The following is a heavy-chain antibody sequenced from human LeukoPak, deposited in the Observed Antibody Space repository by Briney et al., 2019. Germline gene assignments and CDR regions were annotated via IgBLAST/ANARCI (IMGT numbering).Heavy chain of an antibody. CDR2: ISAYNGNT. V-gene: IGHV1-18*01. J-gene: IGHJ5*02. CDR1: GYTFTSYG. D-gene: IGHD6-6*01. Sequence: ASVKVSCKASGYTFTSYGISWVRQAPGQGLEWMGWISAYNGNTNYAQKFQGRVTMTTDTSTSTAYMELRSLRSDDTAVYYCARDLAARWGPYNWFDPWGQGTLVTVSS. CDR3: ARDLAARWGPYNWFDP.